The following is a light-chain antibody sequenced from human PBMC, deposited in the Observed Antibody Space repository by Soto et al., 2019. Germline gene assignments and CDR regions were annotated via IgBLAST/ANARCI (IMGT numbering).Light chain of an antibody. J-gene: IGKJ5*01. Sequence: EIVMTQSPLTLPVTPGEPASISCRSSQSLLYNNTYNYLVWYVQKPGQSPQLLIYFGSNRAPGVPDRFSGSGSGTDCTLKINRVEAEDVGTYYCMQALQSLTFGQGTRLEIQ. V-gene: IGKV2-28*01. CDR1: QSLLYNNTYNY. CDR3: MQALQSLT. CDR2: FGS.